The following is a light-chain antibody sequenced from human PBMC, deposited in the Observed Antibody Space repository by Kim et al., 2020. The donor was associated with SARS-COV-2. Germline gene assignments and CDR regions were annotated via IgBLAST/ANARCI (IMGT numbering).Light chain of an antibody. J-gene: IGLJ1*01. V-gene: IGLV2-23*03. CDR2: EGS. Sequence: QSITISSTGTSSDVGSYNLVSWYQQHPGKAPKLMIYEGSKRPSGVSNRFSGSKSGNTASLTISGLQAEDEADYYCCSYAGSSTFYVFGTGTKVTVL. CDR1: SSDVGSYNL. CDR3: CSYAGSSTFYV.